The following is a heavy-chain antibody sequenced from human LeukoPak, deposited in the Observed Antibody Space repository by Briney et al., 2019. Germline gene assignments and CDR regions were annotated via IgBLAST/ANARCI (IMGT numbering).Heavy chain of an antibody. Sequence: SETLSLTCAVYGGSFSGYYWSRIRQPPGKGLEWIGEINHSGSTNYNPSLKSRVTISVDTSKNQFSLKLSSVTAADTAVYYCADQNTYRDAFDIWGQGTMVTVSS. D-gene: IGHD1-14*01. CDR1: GGSFSGYY. CDR3: ADQNTYRDAFDI. CDR2: INHSGST. J-gene: IGHJ3*02. V-gene: IGHV4-34*01.